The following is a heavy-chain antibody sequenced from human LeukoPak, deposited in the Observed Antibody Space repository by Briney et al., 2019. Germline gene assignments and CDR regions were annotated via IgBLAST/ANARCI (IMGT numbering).Heavy chain of an antibody. CDR2: ISYDGSNK. Sequence: GRSLRLSCAASGFTFSSYAMHWVRQAPGKGLEWVAVISYDGSNKYYADSEKGRFTISRDNSKNTLYLQMNSLRAEDTAVYYCARPNNWNDVGGFYWGQGTLVTVSS. CDR1: GFTFSSYA. V-gene: IGHV3-30-3*01. D-gene: IGHD1-20*01. CDR3: ARPNNWNDVGGFY. J-gene: IGHJ4*02.